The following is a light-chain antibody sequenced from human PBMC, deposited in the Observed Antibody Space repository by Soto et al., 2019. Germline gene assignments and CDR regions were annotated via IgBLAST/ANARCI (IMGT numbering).Light chain of an antibody. J-gene: IGLJ1*01. V-gene: IGLV2-14*01. CDR2: EVS. CDR3: SSHTSSSTPYV. Sequence: QSVLTQPASVSGSPGQSTTISCTGTSSDVGAYNYVSWYQQHPGKAPKLMIYEVSNRPSGVSNRFSGSKSGSTASLTISGLQAEDEADYYCSSHTSSSTPYVFGTGTKVTVL. CDR1: SSDVGAYNY.